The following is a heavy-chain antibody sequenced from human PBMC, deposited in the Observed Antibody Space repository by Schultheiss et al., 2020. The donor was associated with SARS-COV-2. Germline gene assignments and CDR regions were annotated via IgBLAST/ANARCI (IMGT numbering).Heavy chain of an antibody. J-gene: IGHJ6*02. Sequence: SETLSLTCAVSSYSISSGSYWGWIRQPPGKGLEWIGSIYHSGRTYYNPSLKSRITISVDTSKNQFSLKLSSVTAADTAVYYCARGRSGYYYYYGMDVWGQGTTVTVSS. CDR1: SYSISSGSY. V-gene: IGHV4-38-2*01. CDR2: IYHSGRT. D-gene: IGHD2-15*01. CDR3: ARGRSGYYYYYGMDV.